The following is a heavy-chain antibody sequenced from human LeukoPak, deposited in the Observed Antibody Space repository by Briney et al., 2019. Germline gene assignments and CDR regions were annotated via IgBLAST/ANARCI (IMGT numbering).Heavy chain of an antibody. CDR1: GGAISSSSYY. CDR3: ARDHRFDGDYVTDY. Sequence: PSETLSLTCTVSGGAISSSSYYWGWIRQPPGKGLEWVGSIYYSGSTYYNPSLKSRVTISVDTSKNQFSLKLSSVTAADTAVYYCARDHRFDGDYVTDYWGQGTLVTVSS. J-gene: IGHJ4*02. CDR2: IYYSGST. V-gene: IGHV4-39*07. D-gene: IGHD4-17*01.